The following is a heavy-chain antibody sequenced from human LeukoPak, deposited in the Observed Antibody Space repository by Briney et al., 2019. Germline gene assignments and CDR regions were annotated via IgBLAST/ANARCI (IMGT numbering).Heavy chain of an antibody. J-gene: IGHJ4*02. CDR1: GYSISSGYY. CDR3: ARRGGAARSYYFDY. V-gene: IGHV4-38-2*01. CDR2: IYHSGST. D-gene: IGHD6-6*01. Sequence: SETLSLTCGVSGYSISSGYYWGWIRQPPGKGLEWIGSIYHSGSTYYNPSLKSRVTISVDTSKNQFSLKLSSVTAADTAVYYCARRGGAARSYYFDYWGQRTLVTVSS.